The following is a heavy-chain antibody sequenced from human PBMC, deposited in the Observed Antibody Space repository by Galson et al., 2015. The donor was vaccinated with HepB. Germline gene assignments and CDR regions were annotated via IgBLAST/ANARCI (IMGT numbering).Heavy chain of an antibody. CDR2: IYSDGRHK. D-gene: IGHD5-24*01. J-gene: IGHJ6*03. V-gene: IGHV3-33*01. Sequence: SLRLSCAASGFTLRNYGIHWVRQAPGKGLEWVAFIYSDGRHKKYTDSVKGRFTVSRDNSKSTLYLQMSSLSIEDTALYFCARDAAVWGDGRYKSYPHYIDVWGKGSTVIVS. CDR1: GFTLRNYG. CDR3: ARDAAVWGDGRYKSYPHYIDV.